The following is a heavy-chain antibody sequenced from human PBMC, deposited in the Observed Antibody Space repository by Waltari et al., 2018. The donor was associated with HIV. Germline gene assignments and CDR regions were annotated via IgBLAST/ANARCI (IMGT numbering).Heavy chain of an antibody. CDR3: AREYYYDRGAYSNWFDP. CDR2: ISVNSGGT. V-gene: IGHV1-2*07. J-gene: IGHJ5*02. D-gene: IGHD3-22*01. CDR1: GYTFTAYY. Sequence: QVHLVQSGAEVTKPGDSVRVSCESSGYTFTAYYLHWVRQAPGQGLEWRGWISVNSGGTRYAHKFQDRVTVTRDTSINTTYLELRSLRSDDTAEYFCAREYYYDRGAYSNWFDPWGQGTLVTVSS.